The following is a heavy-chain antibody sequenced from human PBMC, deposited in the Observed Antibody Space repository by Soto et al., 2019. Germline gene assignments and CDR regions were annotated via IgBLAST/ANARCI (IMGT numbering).Heavy chain of an antibody. CDR3: AKHRSIAVAGKPIDS. CDR1: GFTFSSYS. D-gene: IGHD6-19*01. CDR2: ISSSSSYI. Sequence: GGSLRLSCAASGFTFSSYSMNWVRQAPGKGLEWVSSISSSSSYIYYADSVKGRFTISRDNAKNSLYLQMNSLRAEDTAVYYCAKHRSIAVAGKPIDSWGQGALVTVSS. J-gene: IGHJ5*01. V-gene: IGHV3-21*01.